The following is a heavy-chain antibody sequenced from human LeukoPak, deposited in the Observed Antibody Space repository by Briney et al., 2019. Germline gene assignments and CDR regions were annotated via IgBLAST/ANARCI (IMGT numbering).Heavy chain of an antibody. CDR3: ARGVLYYPAMVVNRRWYFDL. CDR2: INHSGSS. J-gene: IGHJ2*01. V-gene: IGHV4-34*01. Sequence: PSETLSLTCAVYGGSFSGYHWSWIRQPPGKGLECIGEINHSGSSNYNPSLKGRVTISVDTSKNQFSLKLTSVTAADTAVYYCARGVLYYPAMVVNRRWYFDLWGRGTLVTVSS. D-gene: IGHD4-23*01. CDR1: GGSFSGYH.